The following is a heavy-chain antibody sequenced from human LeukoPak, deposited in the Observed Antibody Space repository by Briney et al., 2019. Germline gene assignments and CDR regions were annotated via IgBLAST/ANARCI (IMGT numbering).Heavy chain of an antibody. CDR3: AKRSPYNSSSYYLDF. D-gene: IGHD6-6*01. CDR1: GFSFISYG. Sequence: GGSLRLSCAASGFSFISYGMSWVRQAPGKGLEWVSAISGSGGTTYYADSVRGRFTISRDNSKSTLYFQMNSLRGEDTAIYYCAKRSPYNSSSYYLDFWGQGTLVTVSS. V-gene: IGHV3-23*01. CDR2: ISGSGGTT. J-gene: IGHJ4*02.